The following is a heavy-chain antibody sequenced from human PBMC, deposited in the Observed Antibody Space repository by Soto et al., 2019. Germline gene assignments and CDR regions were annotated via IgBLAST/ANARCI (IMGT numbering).Heavy chain of an antibody. D-gene: IGHD3-9*01. CDR1: GYTFTNYG. CDR2: ISAYNGNT. J-gene: IGHJ4*02. CDR3: ARGRRAPLYFLDY. V-gene: IGHV1-18*01. Sequence: ASGKVSCKASGYTFTNYGLTWVRQAPGQGPEWVGWISAYNGNTYYAQKLQGRVAMTTDTSTSTAYMEQSSLRSDDTAVYYCARGRRAPLYFLDYWGQVTLDLGSS.